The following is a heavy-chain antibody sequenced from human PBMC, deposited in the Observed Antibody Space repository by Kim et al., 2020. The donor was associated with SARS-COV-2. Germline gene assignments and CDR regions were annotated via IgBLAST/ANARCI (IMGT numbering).Heavy chain of an antibody. J-gene: IGHJ4*02. V-gene: IGHV3-30*04. CDR2: ISYDGSNK. CDR3: ARDQNMDD. Sequence: GGSLRLSCAASGFTFSSYAMHWVRQAPGKGLEWVAVISYDGSNKYYADSVKGRFTISRDNSKNTLYLQMNSLRAEDTAVYHCARDQNMDDWGQGTLVTVSS. CDR1: GFTFSSYA.